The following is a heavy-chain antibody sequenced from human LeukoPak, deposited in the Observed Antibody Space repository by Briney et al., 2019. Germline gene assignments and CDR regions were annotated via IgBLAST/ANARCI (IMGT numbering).Heavy chain of an antibody. CDR3: APTVAGTGFDY. CDR2: INPNSGGT. CDR1: GYTFTAYY. D-gene: IGHD6-19*01. Sequence: ASVKVSCKASGYTFTAYYMHWVRQAPGHGLEWMGWINPNSGGTNYAQKFQGRVTMTRDTSISTAYMELSRLRSDDTAVYYCAPTVAGTGFDYWGQGALVTVSS. J-gene: IGHJ4*02. V-gene: IGHV1-2*02.